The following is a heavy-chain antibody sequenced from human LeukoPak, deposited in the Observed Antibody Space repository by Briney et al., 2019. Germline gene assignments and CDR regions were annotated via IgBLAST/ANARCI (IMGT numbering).Heavy chain of an antibody. D-gene: IGHD5-24*01. Sequence: TGGSLRLSCAASGFTFSSYAMHWVRRAPGKGLEWVAVISYDGSNKYYADSVKGRFTISRDNSKNTLYLQMNSLRAEDTAVYYCARAQRDWGQGTLVTVSS. V-gene: IGHV3-30*04. CDR2: ISYDGSNK. CDR3: ARAQRD. CDR1: GFTFSSYA. J-gene: IGHJ4*02.